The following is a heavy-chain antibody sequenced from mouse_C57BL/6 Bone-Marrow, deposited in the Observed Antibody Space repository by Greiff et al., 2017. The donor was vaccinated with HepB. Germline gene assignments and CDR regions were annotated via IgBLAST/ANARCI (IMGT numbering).Heavy chain of an antibody. CDR2: IYPGNSDT. Sequence: VQLQQSGTVLARPGASVKMSCKTSGYTFTSYWMHWVKQRPGQGLEWIGAIYPGNSDTSYNQKFKGKAKLTAVTSASTAYMELSSLTNEDSAVYYCTRSLGIYYGYDGDYFDYWCQGTTLTVSS. V-gene: IGHV1-5*01. CDR3: TRSLGIYYGYDGDYFDY. J-gene: IGHJ2*01. CDR1: GYTFTSYW. D-gene: IGHD2-2*01.